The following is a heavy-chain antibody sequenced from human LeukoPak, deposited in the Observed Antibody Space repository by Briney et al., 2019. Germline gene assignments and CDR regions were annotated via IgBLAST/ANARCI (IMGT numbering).Heavy chain of an antibody. CDR1: GFTFSSYA. V-gene: IGHV3-30*14. Sequence: PGGSLRLSCAASGFTFSSYAMHWVRQAPGKGLEWVAVISYDGSNKYYADSVKGRFTISRDNSKNTLYLQMNSLRAEDTAVYYCARGARGGYGDYWGQGTLVTVSS. J-gene: IGHJ4*02. CDR3: ARGARGGYGDY. CDR2: ISYDGSNK. D-gene: IGHD5-12*01.